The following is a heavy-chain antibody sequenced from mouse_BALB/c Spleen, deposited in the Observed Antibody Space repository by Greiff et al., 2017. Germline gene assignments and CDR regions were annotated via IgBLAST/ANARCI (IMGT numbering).Heavy chain of an antibody. CDR3: ARWRDYEYFDV. CDR2: IWSGGST. J-gene: IGHJ1*01. V-gene: IGHV2-2*02. Sequence: VQLVESGPGLVQPSQSLSITCTVSGFSLTSYGVHWVRQSPGKGLEWLGVIWSGGSTDYNAAFISRLSISKDNSKSQVFFKMNSLQANDTAIYYCARWRDYEYFDVWGAGTTVTVSS. D-gene: IGHD2-4*01. CDR1: GFSLTSYG.